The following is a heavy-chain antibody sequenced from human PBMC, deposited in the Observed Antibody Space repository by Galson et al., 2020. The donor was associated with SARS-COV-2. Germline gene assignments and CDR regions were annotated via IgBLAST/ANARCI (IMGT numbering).Heavy chain of an antibody. J-gene: IGHJ6*02. CDR3: AKSRQKNGYGYYYSMDV. D-gene: IGHD5-12*01. CDR1: GFTFNNYA. V-gene: IGHV3-23*01. Sequence: TGGSLRLSCAASGFTFNNYAMSWVRQAPGKGLEWVSALSASGGTIYYADSVKGRFTISRDNSQNTLYLQMNSLRAEDTALYYCAKSRQKNGYGYYYSMDVWGQGTTVTVSS. CDR2: LSASGGTI.